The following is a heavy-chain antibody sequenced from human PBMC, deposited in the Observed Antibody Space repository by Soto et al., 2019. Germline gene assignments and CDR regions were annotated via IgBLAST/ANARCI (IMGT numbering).Heavy chain of an antibody. Sequence: ASVKVFCKRSGYTFTSYYINCVRQSTAQGLEWMGWMNPNSGNTGYAQKFQGRVTMTRNTSISTAYMELSSLRSEDTAVYYCAREIGSGGYYDSSGYWGQGTLVTVSS. CDR3: AREIGSGGYYDSSGY. CDR1: GYTFTSYY. D-gene: IGHD3-22*01. V-gene: IGHV1-8*01. J-gene: IGHJ4*02. CDR2: MNPNSGNT.